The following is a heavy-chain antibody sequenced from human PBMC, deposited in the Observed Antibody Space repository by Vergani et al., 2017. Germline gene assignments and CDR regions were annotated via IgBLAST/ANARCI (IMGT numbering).Heavy chain of an antibody. J-gene: IGHJ4*01. V-gene: IGHV3-30*02. CDR2: ILYDGSSK. CDR1: GVTFSSYG. CDR3: AKDDLSYSSGYFAY. D-gene: IGHD3-22*01. Sequence: QVQLVESGGGVVQPGASLRVSCAASGVTFSSYGMHWVRPAPGKGLEWGAFILYDGSSKYYADSVKGRFTISRDNSKNTLYLQMNSLRAEDTAVYYCAKDDLSYSSGYFAYWREGTLVTVSS.